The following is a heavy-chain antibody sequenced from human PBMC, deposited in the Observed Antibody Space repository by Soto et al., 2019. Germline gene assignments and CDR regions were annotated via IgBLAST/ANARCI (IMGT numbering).Heavy chain of an antibody. CDR3: ARGGLEPFDY. D-gene: IGHD1-1*01. V-gene: IGHV3-74*01. J-gene: IGHJ4*02. Sequence: EVQLVESGGGLVQSGGSLRLSCATSGFTFSDEWMHWVRQVPGKGRVWVSRINKDGSYKNYADFVEGRFTISRDDAKSELYLHMDRLRAEDTAVYYCARGGLEPFDYLGQGALVTVSS. CDR1: GFTFSDEW. CDR2: INKDGSYK.